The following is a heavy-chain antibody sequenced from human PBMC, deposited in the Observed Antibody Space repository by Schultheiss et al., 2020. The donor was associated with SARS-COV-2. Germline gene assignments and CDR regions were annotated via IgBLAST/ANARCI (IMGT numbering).Heavy chain of an antibody. CDR3: ARGLITMVRGSTDY. Sequence: GESLKISCAASGFTFSSYAMHWVRQAPGKGLEYVSAISSNGGSTYYANSVKGRFTISRDNSKNTLYLQMGSLRAEDMAVYYCARGLITMVRGSTDYWGQGTLVTVSS. J-gene: IGHJ4*02. CDR1: GFTFSSYA. D-gene: IGHD3-10*01. CDR2: ISSNGGST. V-gene: IGHV3-64*01.